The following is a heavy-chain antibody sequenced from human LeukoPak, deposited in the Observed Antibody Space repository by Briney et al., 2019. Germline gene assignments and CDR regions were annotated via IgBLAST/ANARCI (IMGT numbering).Heavy chain of an antibody. D-gene: IGHD3-10*01. J-gene: IGHJ4*02. CDR1: GGSIRSYH. CDR2: VYYSGST. Sequence: PSETLSLTCTVSGGSIRSYHWSWIRQTPGKGLEWIGYVYYSGSTNYNPSLKSRVTISVDTSKNKSTLKLNSVTAADTAVYYCARSELLWFGGVKSGFDYWGQGTLVTVSS. V-gene: IGHV4-59*12. CDR3: ARSELLWFGGVKSGFDY.